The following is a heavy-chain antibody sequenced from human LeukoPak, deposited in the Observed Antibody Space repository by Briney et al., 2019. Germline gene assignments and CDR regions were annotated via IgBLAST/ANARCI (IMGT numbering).Heavy chain of an antibody. D-gene: IGHD4-11*01. V-gene: IGHV3-30*02. CDR3: AKDRLQDNWFDP. Sequence: PGGSLRLSCAASGFTFSSYGMHWVRQAPGKGLEWVAVIWYDGSNKYYADSVKGRFTISRDNSKNTLYLQMNSLRAEDTAVYYCAKDRLQDNWFDPWGQGTLVTVSS. J-gene: IGHJ5*02. CDR1: GFTFSSYG. CDR2: IWYDGSNK.